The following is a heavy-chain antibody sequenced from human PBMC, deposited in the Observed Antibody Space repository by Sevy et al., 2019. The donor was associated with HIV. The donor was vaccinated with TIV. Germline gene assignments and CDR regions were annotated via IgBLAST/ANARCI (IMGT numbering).Heavy chain of an antibody. J-gene: IGHJ6*03. Sequence: HYGGSLRLSCAASGFTVSSNYMSWVRQAPGKGLEWVSVIYSGDNTYYADSVKGRFTISRDNSKNTLYLQMNSLRADDTAVYYCAVASGSDFHYYMDLWGKGTTVTVSS. V-gene: IGHV3-66*02. D-gene: IGHD1-26*01. CDR3: AVASGSDFHYYMDL. CDR1: GFTVSSNY. CDR2: IYSGDNT.